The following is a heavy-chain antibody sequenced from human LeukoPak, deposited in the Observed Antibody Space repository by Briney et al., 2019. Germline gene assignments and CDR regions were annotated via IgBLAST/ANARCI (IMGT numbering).Heavy chain of an antibody. Sequence: SETLSLTCTVSGGSISSYYWSWIRQPPGKGLEWIGYIYTSGSTNYNPSLKSRVTISVDTSKNQFSLKLSSVTAADTAVYYCARHGRIGSSSSEDYWGQGTLVTVSS. CDR2: IYTSGST. D-gene: IGHD6-6*01. CDR3: ARHGRIGSSSSEDY. CDR1: GGSISSYY. V-gene: IGHV4-4*09. J-gene: IGHJ4*02.